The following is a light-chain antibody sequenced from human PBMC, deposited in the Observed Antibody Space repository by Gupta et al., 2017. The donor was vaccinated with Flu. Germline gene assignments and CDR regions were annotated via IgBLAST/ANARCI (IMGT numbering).Light chain of an antibody. V-gene: IGLV2-23*01. CDR3: CSYAGSSTWV. J-gene: IGLJ3*02. CDR2: EGS. Sequence: QSALPQPATASGSPHQSITISCTGTSSDVGSYNPVSWYQQHPGKAPKLMIYEGSKRPSGVSNRFSGSKSGNTASLTISGPQAEDEADYYCCSYAGSSTWVFGGGTKLTVL. CDR1: SSDVGSYNP.